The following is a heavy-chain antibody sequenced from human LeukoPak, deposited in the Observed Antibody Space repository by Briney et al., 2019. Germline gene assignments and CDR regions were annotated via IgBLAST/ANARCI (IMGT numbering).Heavy chain of an antibody. V-gene: IGHV1-46*01. D-gene: IGHD3-3*01. CDR1: GYTFTSYY. CDR3: ARSFRGDFWSGYYTGPFY. Sequence: ASVKVSCKASGYTFTSYYMHWVRQAPGQGLEWMGIINPSGGSTSYAQKFQGRVTMTRDTSTSTVYMEQSSLRSEDTAVYYCARSFRGDFWSGYYTGPFYWGQGTLVTVSS. CDR2: INPSGGST. J-gene: IGHJ4*02.